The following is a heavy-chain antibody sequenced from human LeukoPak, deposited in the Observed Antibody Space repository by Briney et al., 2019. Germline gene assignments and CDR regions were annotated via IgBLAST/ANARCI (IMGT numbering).Heavy chain of an antibody. Sequence: GGSLRLSCAASGFTFSDSALHWVRQASGKGLEWVGRIRSDTNNYATAYAASVKGRFTVSRDDSKNTAYLQMNSLKTEDTAVYYCTSLGSSSDFFDYWGQGTLVTVSS. CDR2: IRSDTNNYAT. CDR3: TSLGSSSDFFDY. CDR1: GFTFSDSA. J-gene: IGHJ4*02. V-gene: IGHV3-73*01. D-gene: IGHD1-26*01.